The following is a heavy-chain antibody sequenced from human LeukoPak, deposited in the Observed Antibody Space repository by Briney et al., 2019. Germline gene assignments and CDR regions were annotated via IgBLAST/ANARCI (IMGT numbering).Heavy chain of an antibody. D-gene: IGHD3-10*01. J-gene: IGHJ6*03. CDR1: GGSFSGYY. CDR2: INHSGST. CDR3: ARGAYGSGSYYNLYKVGYYMDV. Sequence: SETLSLTCAVYGGSFSGYYWSWIRQPPGKGLEWIGEINHSGSTNYNPSLKSRVTISVDTSKNQFSLKLSSVTAADTAVYYCARGAYGSGSYYNLYKVGYYMDVWGKGTTVTISS. V-gene: IGHV4-34*01.